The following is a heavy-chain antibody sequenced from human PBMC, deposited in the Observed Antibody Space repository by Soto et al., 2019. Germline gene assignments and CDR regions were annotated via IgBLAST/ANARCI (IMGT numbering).Heavy chain of an antibody. CDR2: IYTSGST. CDR3: AGGGDYADFDY. V-gene: IGHV4-4*07. CDR1: GGSISSYY. D-gene: IGHD4-17*01. J-gene: IGHJ4*02. Sequence: XETLCLTCTVSGGSISSYYWSWIRQPAGKGLEWIGRIYTSGSTNYNPSLKSRVTMSVDTSKNQFSLKLSSVTAADTAVYYCAGGGDYADFDYWGQGTLVTVSS.